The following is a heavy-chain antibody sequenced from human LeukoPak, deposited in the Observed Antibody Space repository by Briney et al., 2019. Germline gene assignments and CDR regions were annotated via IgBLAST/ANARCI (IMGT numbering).Heavy chain of an antibody. CDR1: GFTFSSYW. CDR3: AREAGYSGMLEDAFDI. V-gene: IGHV3-7*01. D-gene: IGHD1-26*01. Sequence: PGGSLRLSCAASGFTFSSYWMSWVRQAPGKGLEWVANIKQDGSEKYYVDSVKGRFTISRDNAKNSLYLQMNSLRAEDTAVYYCAREAGYSGMLEDAFDIWGQGTMVTVSS. J-gene: IGHJ3*02. CDR2: IKQDGSEK.